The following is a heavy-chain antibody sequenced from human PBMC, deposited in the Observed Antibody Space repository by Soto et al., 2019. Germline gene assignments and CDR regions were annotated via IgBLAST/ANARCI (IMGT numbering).Heavy chain of an antibody. CDR3: ARDRADSADAFDI. CDR1: GGSISADVSY. Sequence: QVQLQESGPGLVKPSQTLSLTCTVSGGSISADVSYWSWLRQPPGKGLEWIGYVYHRGSTSYNPSLKSRVLISADTSKTQFSLPLSSVPAADTAVYYCARDRADSADAFDIWGQGTMVTVSS. CDR2: VYHRGST. V-gene: IGHV4-30-4*01. J-gene: IGHJ3*02. D-gene: IGHD2-15*01.